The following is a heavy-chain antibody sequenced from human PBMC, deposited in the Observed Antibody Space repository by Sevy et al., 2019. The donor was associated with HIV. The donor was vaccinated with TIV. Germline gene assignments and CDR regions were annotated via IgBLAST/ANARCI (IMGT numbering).Heavy chain of an antibody. Sequence: GGSLRLSCAASGFTFSSYAMSWVRQAPGKGLEWVSAISGSGGSTCYADSVKGRFTISRDNSKNTLYLQMNSLRAEDTAVYYCAKGVNQMWNALDIWGQGTMVTVSS. D-gene: IGHD1-1*01. CDR2: ISGSGGST. V-gene: IGHV3-23*01. CDR1: GFTFSSYA. J-gene: IGHJ3*02. CDR3: AKGVNQMWNALDI.